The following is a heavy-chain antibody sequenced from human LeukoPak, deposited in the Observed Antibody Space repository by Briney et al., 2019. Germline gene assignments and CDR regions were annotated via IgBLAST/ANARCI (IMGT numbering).Heavy chain of an antibody. Sequence: PSETLSLTCTVSGGSISSSNYYWDWIRQPPGKGLEWIGSIYYSGSTYYNPSLESRVTISVDTSKNQFSLKLSSVTAADTAVYYCARGLVGGGSYRYWGQGTLVTVSS. CDR1: GGSISSSNYY. V-gene: IGHV4-39*01. D-gene: IGHD1-26*01. CDR3: ARGLVGGGSYRY. J-gene: IGHJ4*02. CDR2: IYYSGST.